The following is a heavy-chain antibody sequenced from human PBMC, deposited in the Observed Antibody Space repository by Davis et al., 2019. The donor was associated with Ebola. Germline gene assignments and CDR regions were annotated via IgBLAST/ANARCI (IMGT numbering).Heavy chain of an antibody. CDR2: INTNTGNP. CDR3: ARESHGGYFLYYYYYGMDV. J-gene: IGHJ6*02. V-gene: IGHV7-4-1*02. Sequence: ASVTVSCKASGYTFTSYAMNWVRQAPGQGLEWMGWINTNTGNPTYAQGFTGRFVFSLDTSVSTAYLQISSLKTEDTAVYYCARESHGGYFLYYYYYGMDVWGQGTTVTVSS. D-gene: IGHD3-22*01. CDR1: GYTFTSYA.